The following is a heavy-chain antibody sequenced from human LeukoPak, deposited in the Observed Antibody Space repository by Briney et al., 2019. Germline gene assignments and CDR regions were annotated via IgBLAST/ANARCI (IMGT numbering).Heavy chain of an antibody. CDR3: ASTILTGYYFDYYYYGMDV. D-gene: IGHD3-9*01. J-gene: IGHJ6*02. V-gene: IGHV1-46*01. Sequence: ASVKVSCKASGYTFTSYYMHWVRQAPGQGLEWMGIINPSGGSTSYAQKFQGRVTMTRDTSMSTVYMELSSLRSEDTAVYYCASTILTGYYFDYYYYGMDVWGQGTTVTVSS. CDR2: INPSGGST. CDR1: GYTFTSYY.